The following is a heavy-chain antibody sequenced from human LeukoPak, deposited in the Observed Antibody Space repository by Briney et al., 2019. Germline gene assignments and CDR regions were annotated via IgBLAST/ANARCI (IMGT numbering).Heavy chain of an antibody. CDR3: ARGMTIVVXXXFDP. D-gene: IGHD3-22*01. V-gene: IGHV4-34*01. Sequence: SETLSLTCAVYGGSFSGYYWSWIRQPPGKGLEWIGEINHSGSTNYNPSLKSRVTISVDTSKNQFSLKLSSVTAADTAVYYCARGMTIVVXXXFDPWGQGTLVTVSS. J-gene: IGHJ5*02. CDR1: GGSFSGYY. CDR2: INHSGST.